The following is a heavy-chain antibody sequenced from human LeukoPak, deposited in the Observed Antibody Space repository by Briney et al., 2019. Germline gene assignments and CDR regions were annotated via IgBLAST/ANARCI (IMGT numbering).Heavy chain of an antibody. Sequence: ASVKVSCKASGYTFTGYYMHWVRQAPGQGLEWMGWINPNSGGTNYAQKFQGRVTMTRDTSISTAYMELSRLRSDDTAVYYCARLSSSWTGAFDIWGQRTMVTVSS. D-gene: IGHD6-13*01. J-gene: IGHJ3*02. CDR3: ARLSSSWTGAFDI. V-gene: IGHV1-2*02. CDR1: GYTFTGYY. CDR2: INPNSGGT.